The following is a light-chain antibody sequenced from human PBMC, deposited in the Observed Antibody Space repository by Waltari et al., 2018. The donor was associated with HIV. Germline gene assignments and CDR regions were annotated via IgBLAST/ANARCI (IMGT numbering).Light chain of an antibody. CDR2: EVS. J-gene: IGLJ1*01. V-gene: IGLV2-11*01. CDR3: CSYAGTYTYV. Sequence: QSALTQPRSVSGSPGQSVTISCTGTSSDICYFDYFSWYQQYPGKAPKVIIYEVSQRPSGVPDRFTASKSGITASLTISGLQDEDEADYYCCSYAGTYTYVFGTGTTVTVL. CDR1: SSDICYFDY.